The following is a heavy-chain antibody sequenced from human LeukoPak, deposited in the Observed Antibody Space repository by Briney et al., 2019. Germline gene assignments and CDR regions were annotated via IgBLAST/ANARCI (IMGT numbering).Heavy chain of an antibody. D-gene: IGHD5-18*01. J-gene: IGHJ4*02. Sequence: GGSLRLSCVVSGLPVNFNYMAWVRQAPRKGLECVSFIYGGGKTYYTDSVTGRFTISRDNSKSTLFLQMNSLRAEDTAVYYCARESTVHSYGPFEYWGQGTLVTVSS. CDR3: ARESTVHSYGPFEY. V-gene: IGHV3-66*01. CDR1: GLPVNFNY. CDR2: IYGGGKT.